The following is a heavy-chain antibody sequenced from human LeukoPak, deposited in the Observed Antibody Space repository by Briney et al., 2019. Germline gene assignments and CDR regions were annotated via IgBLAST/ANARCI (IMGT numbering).Heavy chain of an antibody. V-gene: IGHV4-59*01. CDR2: IYYSGST. CDR1: GGSISSYY. Sequence: SETLSLTCTVSGGSISSYYWSWIRQPPGQGLGWIGYIYYSGSTNYNPSLKSRVTISVDTSNNQFPLKLSSVTAADTAVYYCARVISSGWYSEGIYFDYWGQGTLVTVSS. D-gene: IGHD6-19*01. J-gene: IGHJ4*02. CDR3: ARVISSGWYSEGIYFDY.